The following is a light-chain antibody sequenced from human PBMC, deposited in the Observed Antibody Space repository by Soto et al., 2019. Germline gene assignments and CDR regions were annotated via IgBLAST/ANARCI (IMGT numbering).Light chain of an antibody. CDR3: CSYAGSDYF. Sequence: SALTQPASVSGSPGQSLSISCTGASSDVGRYNLVSWYQQYPGKAPKLIIYEVNKRPSGVSHRFSGSRSGNTASLTISGLQADDEADYYCCSYAGSDYFFGTGTKVTVL. CDR2: EVN. V-gene: IGLV2-23*02. CDR1: SSDVGRYNL. J-gene: IGLJ1*01.